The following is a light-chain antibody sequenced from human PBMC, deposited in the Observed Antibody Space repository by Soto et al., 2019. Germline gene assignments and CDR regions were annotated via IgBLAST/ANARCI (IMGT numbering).Light chain of an antibody. CDR3: SSYAGSSTLV. Sequence: QSVLTQPASVSGSPGQSITISCTGTNSDVGTYNLVSWYQQHPGKAPKLMIYEGTKRPSGVSNRFSGSKSGNTASLTISGLQAEDEADYYCSSYAGSSTLVFGGGTKVTVL. CDR1: NSDVGTYNL. CDR2: EGT. V-gene: IGLV2-23*01. J-gene: IGLJ3*02.